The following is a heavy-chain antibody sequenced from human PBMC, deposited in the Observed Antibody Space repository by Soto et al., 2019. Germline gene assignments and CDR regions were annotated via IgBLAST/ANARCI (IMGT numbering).Heavy chain of an antibody. V-gene: IGHV4-4*02. Sequence: KASETLSLTCAVSGGSISSSNWWSWVRQPPGKGLEWIGEIYHSGSTNYNPSLKSRVTISVDKSKNKFSLKLSSVTAADTAVYYCARGGSGELPNWFDPWGQGTLVTVSS. CDR3: ARGGSGELPNWFDP. CDR2: IYHSGST. CDR1: GGSISSSNW. J-gene: IGHJ5*02. D-gene: IGHD1-26*01.